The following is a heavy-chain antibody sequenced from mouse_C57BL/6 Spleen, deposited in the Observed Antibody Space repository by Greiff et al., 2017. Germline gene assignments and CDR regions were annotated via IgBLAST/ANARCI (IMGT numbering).Heavy chain of an antibody. J-gene: IGHJ4*01. Sequence: QVQLQQSGPGLVQPSQSLSITCTVSGFSLTSYGVHWVRQSPGKCLEWLGVIWSGGSTDYNAAFISRLSISKDNSKSQVFFKMNSLQADDTAIYYCARNSYDGYYGYYAMDYWGQGTSVTVSS. CDR2: IWSGGST. CDR3: ARNSYDGYYGYYAMDY. D-gene: IGHD2-3*01. CDR1: GFSLTSYG. V-gene: IGHV2-2*01.